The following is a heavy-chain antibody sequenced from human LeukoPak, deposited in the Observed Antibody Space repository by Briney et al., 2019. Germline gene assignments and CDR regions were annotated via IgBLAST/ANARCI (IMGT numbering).Heavy chain of an antibody. V-gene: IGHV3-23*01. CDR2: ISGSGGST. D-gene: IGHD2-2*01. J-gene: IGHJ4*02. CDR1: GFTFSSYA. CDR3: ARTTGCSSTSCYVNF. Sequence: GGSLRLSCAASGFTFSSYAMSWVRQAPGKGLEWVSAISGSGGSTYYADSVKGRFTISRDNSKNTLYLQMSTLRAEDTAVYYCARTTGCSSTSCYVNFWGQGTLVTVSS.